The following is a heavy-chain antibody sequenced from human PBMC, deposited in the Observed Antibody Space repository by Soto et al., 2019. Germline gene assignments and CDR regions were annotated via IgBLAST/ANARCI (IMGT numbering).Heavy chain of an antibody. Sequence: PGGSLRLSCAASGFTFSSYEMNWVRQAPGKGLEWVSYISSSGSTIYYADSVKGRFTISRDNAKNSLYLQMNSLRAEDTAVYYCASTSSTFDPWGQGTLVTVSS. J-gene: IGHJ5*02. CDR1: GFTFSSYE. CDR2: ISSSGSTI. V-gene: IGHV3-48*03. D-gene: IGHD2-2*01. CDR3: ASTSSTFDP.